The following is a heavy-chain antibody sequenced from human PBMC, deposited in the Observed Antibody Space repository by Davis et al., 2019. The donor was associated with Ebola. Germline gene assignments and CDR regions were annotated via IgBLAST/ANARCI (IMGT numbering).Heavy chain of an antibody. CDR2: ISYDGSNK. CDR3: ARDYGDRSMDV. D-gene: IGHD4-17*01. J-gene: IGHJ6*02. Sequence: PGGSLRLSCAASGFTFSSYGMHWVRQAPGKGLEWVAVISYDGSNKYYADSVKGRFTISRDNSKNTLYLQMNSLRAEDTAVYYCARDYGDRSMDVWGQGTTVTVSS. V-gene: IGHV3-30*03. CDR1: GFTFSSYG.